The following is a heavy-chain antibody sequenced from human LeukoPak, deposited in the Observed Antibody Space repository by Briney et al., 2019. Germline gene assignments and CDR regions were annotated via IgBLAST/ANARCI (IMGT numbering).Heavy chain of an antibody. V-gene: IGHV3-30*02. Sequence: GGSLRLSCAATGFAFSNHGMHWVRQAPGKGLEWVTVIRYDGSNKYYADSVKGRFSISRDNSKNTLYLQMNSLRPEDTAVYYCAKDKLSGDHDAFDIWGLGTMVTVSS. J-gene: IGHJ3*02. CDR2: IRYDGSNK. CDR3: AKDKLSGDHDAFDI. CDR1: GFAFSNHG. D-gene: IGHD3-10*02.